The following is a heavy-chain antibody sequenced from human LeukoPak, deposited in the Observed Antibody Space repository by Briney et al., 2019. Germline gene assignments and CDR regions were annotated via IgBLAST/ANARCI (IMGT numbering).Heavy chain of an antibody. D-gene: IGHD6-13*01. CDR3: AKYLGIGNPIDY. J-gene: IGHJ4*02. V-gene: IGHV3-23*01. CDR1: GFTFSSYA. Sequence: LAGGSLRLSCAASGFTFSSYAMSWVRQAPGKGLEWVSAISGSGGSTYYADSVKGRFTISRDNSKNTLYLQMNSLRAEDTAVYYCAKYLGIGNPIDYWGQGTLVTVSS. CDR2: ISGSGGST.